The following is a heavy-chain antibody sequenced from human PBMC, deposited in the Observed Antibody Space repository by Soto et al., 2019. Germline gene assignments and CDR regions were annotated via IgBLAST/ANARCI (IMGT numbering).Heavy chain of an antibody. CDR1: GYTFTSYV. CDR2: VSAYNGNT. Sequence: ASVKVSCKASGYTFTSYVISWVRQAPGQGLEWIGWVSAYNGNTNYAQKLQGRVTMTIDTSTSTAYMELRSLRYDDTAVYYCAGDAEVLRVLEWLAPDYCGMDVWGRGITVTVSS. CDR3: AGDAEVLRVLEWLAPDYCGMDV. V-gene: IGHV1-18*04. J-gene: IGHJ6*02. D-gene: IGHD3-3*01.